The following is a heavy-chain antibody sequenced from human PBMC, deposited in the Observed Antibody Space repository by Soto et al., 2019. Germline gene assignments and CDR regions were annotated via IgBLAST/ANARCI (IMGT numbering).Heavy chain of an antibody. D-gene: IGHD1-20*01. Sequence: EVQLVESGGGLVQPGGSLRLSCAASGFTFSSYWMSWVRQAPGKGLEWVANIKQDGSEKYYVDSVKGRFTISRDNAKNSLYLQMNSLRAEDTAVYYCARDRDNWNDPGDYWGQGTLVTVSS. J-gene: IGHJ4*02. CDR2: IKQDGSEK. CDR1: GFTFSSYW. CDR3: ARDRDNWNDPGDY. V-gene: IGHV3-7*01.